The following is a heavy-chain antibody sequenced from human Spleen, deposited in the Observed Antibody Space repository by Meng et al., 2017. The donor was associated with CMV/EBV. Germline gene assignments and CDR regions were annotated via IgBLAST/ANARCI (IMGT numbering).Heavy chain of an antibody. CDR2: IWYDGRNK. J-gene: IGHJ4*02. CDR1: GGTFSSYT. CDR3: STGGYSSGWDC. D-gene: IGHD6-19*01. V-gene: IGHV3-33*01. Sequence: SCKASGGTFSSYTISWVRQAPGKGLEWVAFIWYDGRNKYYADSVKGRFTISRDNSKNTLSLQMNSLKTEDTAVYFCSTGGYSSGWDCWGQGTLVTVSS.